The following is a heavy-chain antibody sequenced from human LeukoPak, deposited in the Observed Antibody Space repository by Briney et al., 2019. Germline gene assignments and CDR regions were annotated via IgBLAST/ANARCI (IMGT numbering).Heavy chain of an antibody. D-gene: IGHD6-19*01. CDR2: IYSGGST. CDR3: ARLAVAGYYFDY. J-gene: IGHJ4*02. Sequence: GGSLRLSCAASGFTVSNNYMSWVRQAPGKGLEWISVIYSGGSTYYADSVKGRFTISRDNSKNTLYLQMNSLRAEDTAVYYCARLAVAGYYFDYWGQGTLVTVSS. CDR1: GFTVSNNY. V-gene: IGHV3-53*01.